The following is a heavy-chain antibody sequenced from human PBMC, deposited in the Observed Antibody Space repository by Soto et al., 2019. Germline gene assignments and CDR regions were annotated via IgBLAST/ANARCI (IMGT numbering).Heavy chain of an antibody. V-gene: IGHV4-34*01. J-gene: IGHJ4*02. CDR2: INHSGST. CDR1: GGSFSGYY. Sequence: QVQLQQWGAGLLKPSETLSLTCPVYGGSFSGYYWSWIRQPPGKGLEWIGEINHSGSTNYNPSLKSRVTISVDTSKNQFSLKLSSVTAADTAVYYCARGPFTLRKYFDYWGQGTLVTVSS. CDR3: ARGPFTLRKYFDY. D-gene: IGHD3-3*01.